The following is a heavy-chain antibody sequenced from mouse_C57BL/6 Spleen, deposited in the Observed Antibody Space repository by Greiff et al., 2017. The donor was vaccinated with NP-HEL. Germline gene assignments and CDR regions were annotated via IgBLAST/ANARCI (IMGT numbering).Heavy chain of an antibody. V-gene: IGHV1-61*01. J-gene: IGHJ2*01. CDR1: GYTFTSYW. D-gene: IGHD1-1*01. Sequence: VQLQQSGAELVRPGSSVKLSCKASGYTFTSYWMDWVKQRPGQGLEWIGNIYPSDSETHYNQKFKDKATLTVDKSSSTAYMQLSSLTSEDSAVYYCASHYYGSSYGYWGQGTTLTVSS. CDR3: ASHYYGSSYGY. CDR2: IYPSDSET.